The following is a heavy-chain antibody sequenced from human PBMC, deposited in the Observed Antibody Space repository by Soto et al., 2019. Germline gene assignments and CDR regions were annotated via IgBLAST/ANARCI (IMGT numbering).Heavy chain of an antibody. V-gene: IGHV3-48*03. CDR1: GFTFSSYE. J-gene: IGHJ2*01. CDR2: ISSSGSTI. Sequence: EVQLVESGGGLVQPGGSLRLSCAASGFTFSSYEMNWVRQAPGKGLEWVSYISSSGSTIYYADSVKGRFTISRDNAKNSLYLQMNSLRAEDTAVYYCAREAISSEGFDLWGRGTLVTVSS. CDR3: AREAISSEGFDL. D-gene: IGHD2-21*01.